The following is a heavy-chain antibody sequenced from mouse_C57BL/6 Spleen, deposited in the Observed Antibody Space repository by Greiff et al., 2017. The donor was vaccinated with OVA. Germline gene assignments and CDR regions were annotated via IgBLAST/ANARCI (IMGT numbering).Heavy chain of an antibody. J-gene: IGHJ3*01. CDR3: AKMGANYSNYLRPWFAY. Sequence: VKLQESGPGLVAPSQSLSITCTASGFSLTSYGVSWVRQPPGKGLEWLGVIWGDGSTNYHSALISRLSISQDNSKSQVFLKLNSLQTDDTATYYGAKMGANYSNYLRPWFAYWGQGTLVTVSA. CDR2: IWGDGST. CDR1: GFSLTSYG. D-gene: IGHD2-5*01. V-gene: IGHV2-3*01.